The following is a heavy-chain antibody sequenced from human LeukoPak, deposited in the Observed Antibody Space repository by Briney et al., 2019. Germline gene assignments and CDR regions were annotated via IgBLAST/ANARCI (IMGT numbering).Heavy chain of an antibody. Sequence: PSETLSLTCTVSGGSISSSSYYWGWIRQPPGKGLEWIGSIYYSGSTYSNPSLQSRVTISVDTSKNQFSLKLNSVTAANTAVYYCASFYCSGGSCYQYYSYYYMDVWGKGTTVTISS. CDR1: GGSISSSSYY. J-gene: IGHJ6*03. V-gene: IGHV4-39*01. CDR2: IYYSGST. CDR3: ASFYCSGGSCYQYYSYYYMDV. D-gene: IGHD2-15*01.